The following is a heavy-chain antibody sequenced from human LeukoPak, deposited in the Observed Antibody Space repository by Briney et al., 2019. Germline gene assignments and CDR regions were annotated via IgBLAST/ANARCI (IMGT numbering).Heavy chain of an antibody. V-gene: IGHV3-23*01. J-gene: IGHJ4*02. CDR3: ARGYYYDSSGYYPQPYYFDY. CDR1: GFTFSSYA. D-gene: IGHD3-22*01. CDR2: ISGSGGST. Sequence: PGGSLRLSCAASGFTFSSYAMSWVRQAPGKGLEWVSAISGSGGSTYYADSVKGRFTISRDNSKNTLYLQMNSLRAGDTAVYYCARGYYYDSSGYYPQPYYFDYWGQGTLVTVSS.